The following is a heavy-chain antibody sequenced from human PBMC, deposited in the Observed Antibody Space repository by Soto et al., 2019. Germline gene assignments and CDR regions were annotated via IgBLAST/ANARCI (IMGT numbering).Heavy chain of an antibody. CDR1: GFNLNTYG. Sequence: GETLKISCVASGFNLNTYGIYWVRQAPGKGLQWVAQILYDGSKKHYADSVRGRFTITRDNSKNTVYLQMDNLRVDDTAMYYCVRDLALMADYWGQGTLVTVSS. D-gene: IGHD3-16*01. V-gene: IGHV3-30*03. CDR3: VRDLALMADY. J-gene: IGHJ4*02. CDR2: ILYDGSKK.